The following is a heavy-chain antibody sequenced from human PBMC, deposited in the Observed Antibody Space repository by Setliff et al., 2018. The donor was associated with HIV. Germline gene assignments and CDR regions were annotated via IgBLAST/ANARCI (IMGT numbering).Heavy chain of an antibody. CDR2: IGTTGDT. D-gene: IGHD3-10*01. J-gene: IGHJ6*04. CDR3: ARVGGSGSSSDGMDV. Sequence: SLRLSCAASGFTFSGYDMHWVRHATGKGLEWVSAIGTTGDTYYSGSVKGRFTISRENAKNSLYLQMNSLRAGDTAVYYCARVGGSGSSSDGMDVWGKGTTVTVSS. CDR1: GFTFSGYD. V-gene: IGHV3-13*01.